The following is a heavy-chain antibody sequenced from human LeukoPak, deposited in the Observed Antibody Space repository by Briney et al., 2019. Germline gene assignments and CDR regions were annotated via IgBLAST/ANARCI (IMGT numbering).Heavy chain of an antibody. D-gene: IGHD5-12*01. CDR2: IYPGDSDT. CDR1: GYSFTSYW. Sequence: GESLKISGKGFGYSFTSYWIGWVRQMPGKGLEWMGNIYPGDSDTRYSPSFKGEVPISADNSLSHASLRWSTLKPSDPPMYYCARESGYSSYDPAYLWGQGTLVTVSS. CDR3: ARESGYSSYDPAYL. J-gene: IGHJ4*02. V-gene: IGHV5-51*01.